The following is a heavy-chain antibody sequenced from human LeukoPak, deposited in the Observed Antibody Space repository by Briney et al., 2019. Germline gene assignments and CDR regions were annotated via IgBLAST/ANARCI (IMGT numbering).Heavy chain of an antibody. J-gene: IGHJ6*03. CDR3: AKEGSSGYSYYYYMDV. D-gene: IGHD6-19*01. V-gene: IGHV3-33*06. CDR2: IWYDGCNK. CDR1: GFTFSSFG. Sequence: GGSLRLSCAASGFTFSSFGMHWVRQAPGKGLEWVAVIWYDGCNKYYADSVKGRFTISRDNSKNTLYLQMNSLRAEDTAVYYCAKEGSSGYSYYYYMDVWGKGTTVTVSS.